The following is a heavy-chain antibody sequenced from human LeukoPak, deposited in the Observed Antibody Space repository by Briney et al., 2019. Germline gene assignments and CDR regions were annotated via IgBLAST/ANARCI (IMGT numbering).Heavy chain of an antibody. CDR2: ISSSSSYI. J-gene: IGHJ4*02. CDR1: GFSFSTYS. CDR3: ARGDSSGYYYFDY. V-gene: IGHV3-21*01. Sequence: GGSLRLSCAASGFSFSTYSMNWVRQAPGKGLEWVSSISSSSSYIYYADSVKGRFTISRDNAKKSLYLQMNSPKAEDTAVYYCARGDSSGYYYFDYWGQGTLVTVSS. D-gene: IGHD3-22*01.